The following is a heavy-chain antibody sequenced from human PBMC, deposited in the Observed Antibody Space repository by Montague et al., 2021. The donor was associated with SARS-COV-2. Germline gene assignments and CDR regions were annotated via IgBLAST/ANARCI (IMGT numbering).Heavy chain of an antibody. Sequence: SETLSLTCTVSGGSITSTSYYWAWIRQPPGKGLEWIGSISFSGSTYHNPSLKSRVTISVDTSKNQFSLKLSTVTAADTAVYYYASLQRITIFGVVIHFDYWGQGTLVTVSS. J-gene: IGHJ4*02. D-gene: IGHD3-3*01. CDR3: ASLQRITIFGVVIHFDY. CDR1: GGSITSTSYY. V-gene: IGHV4-39*01. CDR2: ISFSGST.